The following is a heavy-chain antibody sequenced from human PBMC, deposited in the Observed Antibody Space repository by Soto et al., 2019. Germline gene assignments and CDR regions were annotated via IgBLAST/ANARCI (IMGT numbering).Heavy chain of an antibody. CDR2: IIPIFGTA. D-gene: IGHD4-17*01. CDR1: VGTFSSYA. CDR3: ARGDYGDYVSGYYYYGMDV. Sequence: QVQLVQSVAEVKKPGSSVKVSCKASVGTFSSYAISWVRQAPGQGLEWMGGIIPIFGTANYAQKFQGRVTITADESTSTAYMELSSLRSEDTAVYYCARGDYGDYVSGYYYYGMDVWGQGTTVTVSS. V-gene: IGHV1-69*12. J-gene: IGHJ6*02.